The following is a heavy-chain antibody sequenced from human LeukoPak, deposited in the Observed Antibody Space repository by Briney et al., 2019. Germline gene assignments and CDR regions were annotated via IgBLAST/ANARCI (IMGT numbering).Heavy chain of an antibody. J-gene: IGHJ4*02. CDR2: ISKSGDTP. V-gene: IGHV3-23*01. D-gene: IGHD2-21*01. CDR3: AKDKCGGYCGGD. Sequence: GGSLRLSCAASGFTFSGYGMSWVRQAPGKGLEWVSSISKSGDTPYYADSVKGRFTISRDNSKNTLYLQMNSLRAEDTAIYYCAKDKCGGYCGGDWGQGTLVTVSS. CDR1: GFTFSGYG.